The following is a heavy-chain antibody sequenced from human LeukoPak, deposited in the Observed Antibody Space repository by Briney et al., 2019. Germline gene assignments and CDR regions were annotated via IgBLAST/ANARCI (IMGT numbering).Heavy chain of an antibody. CDR3: ASLDKGNDVVFDY. Sequence: ASVEVSCKASGYTFTDRYIHWVRQAPGQGLEWMGWINPNSGGTNYAQKFQGRVTMTRDTSISTAYMELSRLRSDDTAVYYCASLDKGNDVVFDYWGQGTLVTVSS. D-gene: IGHD1-1*01. CDR1: GYTFTDRY. CDR2: INPNSGGT. J-gene: IGHJ4*02. V-gene: IGHV1-2*02.